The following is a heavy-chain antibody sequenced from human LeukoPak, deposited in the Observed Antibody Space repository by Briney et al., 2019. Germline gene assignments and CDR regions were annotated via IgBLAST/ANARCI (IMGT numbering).Heavy chain of an antibody. D-gene: IGHD4-17*01. V-gene: IGHV4-39*01. CDR1: GGSISSSSYY. Sequence: SETLSLTCTVSGGSISSSSYYWGWIRQPPGQGLEWIGSIYYSGSTYYNPSLKSRVTISVDTSKNQFSLKLSSVTAADTAVYYCASLYGDYDGYWGQGTLVTVSS. CDR3: ASLYGDYDGY. CDR2: IYYSGST. J-gene: IGHJ4*02.